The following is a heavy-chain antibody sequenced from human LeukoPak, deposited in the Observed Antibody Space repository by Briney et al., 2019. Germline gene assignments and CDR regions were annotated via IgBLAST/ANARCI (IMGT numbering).Heavy chain of an antibody. CDR1: GFTFSTYS. V-gene: IGHV3-48*01. CDR3: ASLPSSIFGVVIFSDY. CDR2: ISTSGSII. Sequence: GGSLRLSCAVSGFTFSTYSMTWVRQAPGKGLEWVSHISTSGSIIYYADSVKGRFTISRDNAKNSLYLQMNSLRAEDTAVYYCASLPSSIFGVVIFSDYWGQGILVTVSS. D-gene: IGHD3-3*01. J-gene: IGHJ4*02.